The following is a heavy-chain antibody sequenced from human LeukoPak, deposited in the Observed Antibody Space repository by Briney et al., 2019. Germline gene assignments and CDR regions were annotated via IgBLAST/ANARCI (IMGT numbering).Heavy chain of an antibody. D-gene: IGHD3-16*02. Sequence: GGSLRLSCAASGFTLSSLAMHWVRQAPGKGLEWVSSSGARSGTKYYADSVMGRFTISRDSAMNSVSLQINSLRAEDTAVYYCLLQMTYGELSDPDFRGQGTLVTVSS. CDR1: GFTLSSLA. J-gene: IGHJ4*02. CDR3: LLQMTYGELSDPDF. CDR2: SGARSGTK. V-gene: IGHV3-21*01.